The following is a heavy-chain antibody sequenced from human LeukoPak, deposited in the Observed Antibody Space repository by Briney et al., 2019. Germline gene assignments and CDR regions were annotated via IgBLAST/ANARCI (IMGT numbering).Heavy chain of an antibody. CDR2: IYYSGST. D-gene: IGHD2-2*01. Sequence: SETLSLTCTVSGGSISSYYWSWIRQPPGKGLEWIGYIYYSGSTNYNPSLKSRVTISIDTSKAQFSLKLSSVTAADTAVYYCAALGSSIAVVVPASDYWGQGTLVTVSS. CDR3: AALGSSIAVVVPASDY. CDR1: GGSISSYY. V-gene: IGHV4-59*08. J-gene: IGHJ4*02.